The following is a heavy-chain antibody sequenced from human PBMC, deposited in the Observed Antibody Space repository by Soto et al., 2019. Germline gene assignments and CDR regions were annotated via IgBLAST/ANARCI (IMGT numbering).Heavy chain of an antibody. V-gene: IGHV3-7*03. CDR3: ARDRVVVAARAHYFDY. J-gene: IGHJ4*02. CDR2: IREDGSAK. D-gene: IGHD2-15*01. CDR1: GFTFSIYA. Sequence: PGGSLRLSCAASGFTFSIYAMSWVRQAPGKGLEWVAGIREDGSAKYYVDSVKGRFTISRDNAKNSLYLQMNSLRAEDTAVYYCARDRVVVAARAHYFDYWGQGTLVTVSS.